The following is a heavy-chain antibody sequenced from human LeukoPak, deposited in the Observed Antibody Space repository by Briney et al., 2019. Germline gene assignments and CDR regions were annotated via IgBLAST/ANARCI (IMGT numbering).Heavy chain of an antibody. V-gene: IGHV4-59*01. J-gene: IGHJ4*02. CDR1: GGSISSYY. CDR2: IYYSGST. CDR3: ARGIRTADY. D-gene: IGHD1/OR15-1a*01. Sequence: PSETLSLTCTVSGGSISSYYWSWFRQPPGKGLEWIGYIYYSGSTNYNPSLKSRVTTSVDTSKNQFSLKLSSVTAADSAVYYCARGIRTADYWGQGALVTVSS.